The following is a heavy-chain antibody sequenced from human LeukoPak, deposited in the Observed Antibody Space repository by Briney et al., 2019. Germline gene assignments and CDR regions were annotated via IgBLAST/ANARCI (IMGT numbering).Heavy chain of an antibody. V-gene: IGHV3-30*02. J-gene: IGHJ4*02. D-gene: IGHD6-13*01. CDR3: ARAGIAAAGTWDY. CDR1: GFTVSNNY. CDR2: IRYDGSNK. Sequence: GGSLRLSCAASGFTVSNNYMSWVRQAPGKGLEWVAFIRYDGSNKYYADSVRGRFTISRDNSKNTLYLQMNSLRSDDTAVYYCARAGIAAAGTWDYWGQGTLVTVSS.